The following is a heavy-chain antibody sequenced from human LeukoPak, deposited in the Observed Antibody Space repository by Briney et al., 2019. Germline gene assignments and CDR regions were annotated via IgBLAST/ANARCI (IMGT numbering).Heavy chain of an antibody. CDR3: ARAFFLVPTGLDYYYYYMDV. CDR1: GYTFTSYG. Sequence: ASVKVSCKASGYTFTSYGISRVRQAPGQGLEWMGWISAYNGNTNYAQKLQGRVTMTTDTSTSTAYMELRGLRSDDTAVYYCARAFFLVPTGLDYYYYYMDVWGKGTTVTVSS. J-gene: IGHJ6*03. D-gene: IGHD1-1*01. V-gene: IGHV1-18*01. CDR2: ISAYNGNT.